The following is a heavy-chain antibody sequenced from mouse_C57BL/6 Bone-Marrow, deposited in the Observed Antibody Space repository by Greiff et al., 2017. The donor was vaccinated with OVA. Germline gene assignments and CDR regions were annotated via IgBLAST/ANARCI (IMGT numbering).Heavy chain of an antibody. D-gene: IGHD1-1*01. CDR2: IDPSDSYT. CDR3: ARDGSAHCYAMDY. J-gene: IGHJ4*01. CDR1: GYTFTSYW. V-gene: IGHV1-59*01. Sequence: QVQLQQSGPELVKPGASVKMSCKASGYTFTSYWMHWVKQRPGQGLEWIGVIDPSDSYTNYNQKFKGKATLTVDTSSSTAYMQLSSLTSEDSAVYYCARDGSAHCYAMDYWGQGTSVTVSS.